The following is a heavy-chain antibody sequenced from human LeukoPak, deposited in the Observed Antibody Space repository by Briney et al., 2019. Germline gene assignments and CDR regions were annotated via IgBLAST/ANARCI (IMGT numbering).Heavy chain of an antibody. J-gene: IGHJ3*02. CDR1: GGTFSSYA. CDR3: ARDRGYSYGLIAFDI. D-gene: IGHD5-18*01. CDR2: IIPIFGIA. V-gene: IGHV1-69*04. Sequence: SVKVSCKASGGTFSSYAISWVRQAPGQGLEWMGRIIPIFGIANYAQKFQGRVTITADKSTSTAYMELSSLRSEDTAAYYCARDRGYSYGLIAFDIWGQGTMVTVSS.